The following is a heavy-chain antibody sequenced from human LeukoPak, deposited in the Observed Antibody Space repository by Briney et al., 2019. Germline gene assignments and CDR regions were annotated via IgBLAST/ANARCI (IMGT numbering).Heavy chain of an antibody. Sequence: NPSETLSLTCTVSGGSISSYYWSWIRQPPGKGLEWIGYTHYSENTNYNPSRTSYNPSLKSRVTISLDTSKNQFSLRLSSMTAADTATYYCAGYTIFGVVTVDYWGQGTLVTVSS. V-gene: IGHV4-59*08. CDR1: GGSISSYY. CDR2: THYSENT. J-gene: IGHJ4*02. D-gene: IGHD3-3*01. CDR3: AGYTIFGVVTVDY.